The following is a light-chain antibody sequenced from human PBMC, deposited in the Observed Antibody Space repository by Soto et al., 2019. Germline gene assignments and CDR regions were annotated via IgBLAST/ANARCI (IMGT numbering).Light chain of an antibody. Sequence: QSALTQPASVSGSPGQSITISCTGTSSDVGSYNLVSWYQQHPGKAPKFMIYEVNKRPSGVSSRFSGSKSGNTASLTISGLQAEDEADYYCSSYTSSTIRVFGGGTKVTVL. J-gene: IGLJ2*01. CDR1: SSDVGSYNL. CDR3: SSYTSSTIRV. V-gene: IGLV2-14*02. CDR2: EVN.